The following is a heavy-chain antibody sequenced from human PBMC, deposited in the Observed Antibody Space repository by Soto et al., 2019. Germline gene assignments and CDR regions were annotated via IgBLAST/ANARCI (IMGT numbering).Heavy chain of an antibody. Sequence: GGSLRLSCLASGFTFSDFAMTWVRHVPGRGLEWVASLDGAGGSTYYAESVRGRFSISRDNSQNTLFLQMKRLTVDETAIYYCAAPRDEYGSGVSWFTYGMDIWGQGTTVTVSS. D-gene: IGHD3-10*01. CDR2: LDGAGGST. V-gene: IGHV3-23*01. J-gene: IGHJ6*02. CDR1: GFTFSDFA. CDR3: AAPRDEYGSGVSWFTYGMDI.